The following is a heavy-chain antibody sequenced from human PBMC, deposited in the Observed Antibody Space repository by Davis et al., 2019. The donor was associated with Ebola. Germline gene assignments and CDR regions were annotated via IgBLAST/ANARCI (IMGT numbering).Heavy chain of an antibody. CDR2: IRYDGSNK. Sequence: GESLKISCAASGFTFSSYGMHWVRQAPGKGLEWVAFIRYDGSNKYYADSVKGRFTISRDNSKNTLYLQMNSLRAEDTAVYYCAASVGISAAASFNSWGQGTLVTASS. J-gene: IGHJ4*02. D-gene: IGHD6-13*01. V-gene: IGHV3-30*02. CDR1: GFTFSSYG. CDR3: AASVGISAAASFNS.